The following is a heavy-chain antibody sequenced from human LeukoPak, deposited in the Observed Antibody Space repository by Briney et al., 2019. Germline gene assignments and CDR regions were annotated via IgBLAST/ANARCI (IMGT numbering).Heavy chain of an antibody. CDR1: GGSIGGSSYY. V-gene: IGHV4-39*01. D-gene: IGHD2-21*02. J-gene: IGHJ4*02. Sequence: PSETLSLTXSVSGGSIGGSSYYWGWISQPPGKGPKWIGNICYRGSTYYNPSLKSRVIMSIDTSKNQFSLKVNSVTATDTAVYYCAKTVWSRLAAGLDSWGQGTLVTVSS. CDR2: ICYRGST. CDR3: AKTVWSRLAAGLDS.